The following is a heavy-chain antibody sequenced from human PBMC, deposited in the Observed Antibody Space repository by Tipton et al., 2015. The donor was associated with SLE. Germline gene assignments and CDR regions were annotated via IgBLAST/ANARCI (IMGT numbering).Heavy chain of an antibody. J-gene: IGHJ4*02. CDR3: ATLSAGQSTTGH. V-gene: IGHV4-4*08. Sequence: TLSLTYTVSGGSISSYYWSWIRQPPGKGLEWIGYIYTSGSTNYNPSLKSRVTISVDTSKNQFSLKLSSVTAADTAVYYCATLSAGQSTTGHWGQGTLVTVSS. CDR1: GGSISSYY. D-gene: IGHD4-17*01. CDR2: IYTSGST.